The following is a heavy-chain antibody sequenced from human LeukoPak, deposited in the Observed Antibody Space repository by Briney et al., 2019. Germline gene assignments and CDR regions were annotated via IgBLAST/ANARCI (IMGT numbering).Heavy chain of an antibody. CDR1: GFTFSSYA. CDR3: ARALAVAGTNHFQH. V-gene: IGHV3-30-3*01. Sequence: GGSLRLSCAASGFTFSSYAMHWVRQAPGKGLEWVAVISYDGSNKYYADSVKGRFTISRDNSKNTLYLQMSSLRSDDTAVYYCARALAVAGTNHFQHWGQGTLVTVSS. J-gene: IGHJ1*01. CDR2: ISYDGSNK. D-gene: IGHD6-19*01.